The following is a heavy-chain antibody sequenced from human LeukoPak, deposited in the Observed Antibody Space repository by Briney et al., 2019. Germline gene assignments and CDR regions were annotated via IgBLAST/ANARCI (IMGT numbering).Heavy chain of an antibody. CDR2: ISYSGST. CDR3: ARHPDYGGNFDS. D-gene: IGHD4-23*01. CDR1: GVSVTSYY. Sequence: SETLSLTCTVSGVSVTSYYWSWIRQPPGTGLEWIGYISYSGSTNYNPSLKSRVTISVETSKNQFSLKLSSVTAADTAVYYCARHPDYGGNFDSWGQGTLVTVSS. J-gene: IGHJ4*02. V-gene: IGHV4-59*08.